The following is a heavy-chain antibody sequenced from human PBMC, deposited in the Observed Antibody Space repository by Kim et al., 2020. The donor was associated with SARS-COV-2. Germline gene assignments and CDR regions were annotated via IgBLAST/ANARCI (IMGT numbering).Heavy chain of an antibody. CDR3: AKGPSGYSYGLVGYFDY. D-gene: IGHD5-18*01. Sequence: GGSLRLSCAASGFTFDDYTMHWVRQAPGKGLEWVSLISWDGGSTYYADSVKGRFTISRDNSKNSLYLQMNSLRTEDTALYYCAKGPSGYSYGLVGYFDYWGQGTLVTVSS. V-gene: IGHV3-43*01. CDR1: GFTFDDYT. J-gene: IGHJ4*02. CDR2: ISWDGGST.